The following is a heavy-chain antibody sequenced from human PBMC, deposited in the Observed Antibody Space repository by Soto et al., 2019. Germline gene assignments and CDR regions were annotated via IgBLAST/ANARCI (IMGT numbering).Heavy chain of an antibody. CDR3: ARLSRPNYYDTSGFFKDNWFDP. D-gene: IGHD3-22*01. CDR1: GGTFNSYD. Sequence: SVKVSCKAPGGTFNSYDINWVRQAPGQGLEWMGGIIPIVETPKYAQKFQGRVTITADESTNTVYMELSSLRSEDTAMYYCARLSRPNYYDTSGFFKDNWFDPWGQGTLVTVSS. CDR2: IIPIVETP. V-gene: IGHV1-69*13. J-gene: IGHJ5*02.